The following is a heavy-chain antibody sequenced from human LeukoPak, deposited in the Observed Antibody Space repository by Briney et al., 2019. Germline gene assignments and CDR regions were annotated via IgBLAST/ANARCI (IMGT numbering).Heavy chain of an antibody. D-gene: IGHD1-26*01. CDR3: ARVPSGIVGVSGAN. J-gene: IGHJ4*02. CDR1: GFTFSSYW. V-gene: IGHV3-7*01. Sequence: GGSLRLSCAASGFTFSSYWMSWVRQAPGKGLEWVANIKQDGSEKYYVDSVKGRFTISRDNAKNSLYLQMNSLRAEDTAVYYCARVPSGIVGVSGANWGQGALVTVSS. CDR2: IKQDGSEK.